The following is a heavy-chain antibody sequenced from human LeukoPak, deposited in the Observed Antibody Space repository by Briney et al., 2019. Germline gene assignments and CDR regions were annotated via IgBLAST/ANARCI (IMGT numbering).Heavy chain of an antibody. D-gene: IGHD2-15*01. CDR2: INPSSGGT. CDR3: ARDPLSTGYCSGGSCYPLLSYYMDV. V-gene: IGHV1-2*02. CDR1: GYTFTGYY. J-gene: IGHJ6*03. Sequence: ASVKVSCKASGYTFTGYYMHWVRQAPGQGLEWMGWINPSSGGTNYAQKFQGRVTMTRDTSISTAYMELGRLRSDDTAVYFCARDPLSTGYCSGGSCYPLLSYYMDVWGKGTTVTVSS.